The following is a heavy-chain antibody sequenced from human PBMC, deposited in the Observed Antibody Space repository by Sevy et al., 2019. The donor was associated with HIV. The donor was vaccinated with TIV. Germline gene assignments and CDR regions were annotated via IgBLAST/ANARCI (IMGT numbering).Heavy chain of an antibody. CDR1: GFTFSTYA. CDR3: AKDLYYDTSLFDY. Sequence: GGSLRLSCAASGFTFSTYAMSWVRQAPGKGLEWVSGISGTYGSTYYADSVKGRFTISRENSKNTLYLQMNSLRAEDTALYYCAKDLYYDTSLFDYWGQGIRVTVSS. CDR2: ISGTYGST. D-gene: IGHD3-22*01. V-gene: IGHV3-23*01. J-gene: IGHJ4*02.